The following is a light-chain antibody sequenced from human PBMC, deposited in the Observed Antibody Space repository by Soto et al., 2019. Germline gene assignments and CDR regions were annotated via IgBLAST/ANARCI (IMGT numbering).Light chain of an antibody. CDR3: AAWDDSLIGVV. CDR2: SIN. CDR1: TSNIGSNT. J-gene: IGLJ2*01. Sequence: QSVLTQPPSASGTPGQGVTISCSGGTSNIGSNTVNWYQQLPGTAPKLLIYSINQRPSGVPDRFSGSESGTSASLAISGLQSEDEADYYCAAWDDSLIGVVFGGGTKVTVL. V-gene: IGLV1-44*01.